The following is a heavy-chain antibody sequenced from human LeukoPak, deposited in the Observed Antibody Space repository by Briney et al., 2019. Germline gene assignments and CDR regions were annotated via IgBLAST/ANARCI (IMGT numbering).Heavy chain of an antibody. Sequence: GASVKVSCKASGYTFTSYGISWVRQAPGQGLEWMGWISAYNGNTNYAQKLQGRVTMTTDTSTSTAYMELRSLRSDDTAVYYCARVDDYDFWSGLPDYWGQGTLVTVSS. D-gene: IGHD3-3*01. CDR3: ARVDDYDFWSGLPDY. CDR1: GYTFTSYG. CDR2: ISAYNGNT. V-gene: IGHV1-18*01. J-gene: IGHJ4*02.